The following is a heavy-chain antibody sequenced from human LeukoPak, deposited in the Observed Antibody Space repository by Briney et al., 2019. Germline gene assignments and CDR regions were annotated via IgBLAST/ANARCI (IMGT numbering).Heavy chain of an antibody. D-gene: IGHD5-24*01. Sequence: ASVKVSCKASGGTFSSYAISWVRQAPGQGLEWMGGIIPIFGTANYAQKFQGRVTITADKSTSTAYMELSSLRSEDTAVYYCARRRKDGYSGRRDGFDIWGQGTMVTVSS. J-gene: IGHJ3*02. CDR2: IIPIFGTA. CDR3: ARRRKDGYSGRRDGFDI. CDR1: GGTFSSYA. V-gene: IGHV1-69*06.